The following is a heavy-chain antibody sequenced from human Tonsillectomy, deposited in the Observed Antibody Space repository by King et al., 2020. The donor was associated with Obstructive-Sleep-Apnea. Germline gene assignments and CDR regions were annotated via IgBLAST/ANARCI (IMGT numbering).Heavy chain of an antibody. D-gene: IGHD1-1*01. CDR3: ARDFDNWKLDAMDV. CDR1: GFTFSNYS. J-gene: IGHJ6*02. CDR2: IRSSNSIK. V-gene: IGHV3-48*04. Sequence: VQLVESGGGLVQPGGSLRLSCVASGFTFSNYSMNWVRQAPGKGLEWVSYIRSSNSIKYYADSVKGRFTIARDNAKNSLVLQMNSLRAEDTAVYYCARDFDNWKLDAMDVWGQGTTVTVSS.